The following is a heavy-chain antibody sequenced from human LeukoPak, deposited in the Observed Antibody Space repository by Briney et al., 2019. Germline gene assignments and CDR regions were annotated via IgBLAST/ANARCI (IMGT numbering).Heavy chain of an antibody. J-gene: IGHJ4*02. V-gene: IGHV4-61*02. D-gene: IGHD5-24*01. Sequence: SETLSLTCTVSGVSISYATYQWTWIRQSAGKGLEWIGLISKSGTTNYNPSHKSRVTISIDTTKNQFSLKLTSVTAADTAVYYCAREGDGYNYKGFDYWGQGTLVTVSS. CDR1: GVSISYATYQ. CDR3: AREGDGYNYKGFDY. CDR2: ISKSGTT.